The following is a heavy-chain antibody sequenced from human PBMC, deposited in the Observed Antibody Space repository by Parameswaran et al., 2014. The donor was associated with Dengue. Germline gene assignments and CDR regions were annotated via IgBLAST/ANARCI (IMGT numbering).Heavy chain of an antibody. CDR3: VRGKWGTIQWFDS. Sequence: WVRQAPGQGLEWMGWIKPDSGDTKFAQNFQGRVIMTTDTSISTAYMELTSLRPDDTAVYSCVRGKWGTIQWFDSWGQGTLVTVSS. CDR2: IKPDSGDT. J-gene: IGHJ5*01. V-gene: IGHV1-2*02. D-gene: IGHD3-16*01.